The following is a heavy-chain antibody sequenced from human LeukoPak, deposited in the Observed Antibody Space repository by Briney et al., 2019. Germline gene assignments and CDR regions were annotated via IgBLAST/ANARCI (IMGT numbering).Heavy chain of an antibody. V-gene: IGHV3-21*01. CDR2: ITSASTYI. Sequence: GGSLRLSCAASEFTFSSFSMNWVRQAPGKGLEWVSSITSASTYIYYADSVKGRFTISRDNAKNSLYLQMNSLRAEDTAVYYCARDDYGGNSGAFFDYWGQGTLVTVSS. CDR1: EFTFSSFS. J-gene: IGHJ4*02. CDR3: ARDDYGGNSGAFFDY. D-gene: IGHD4-23*01.